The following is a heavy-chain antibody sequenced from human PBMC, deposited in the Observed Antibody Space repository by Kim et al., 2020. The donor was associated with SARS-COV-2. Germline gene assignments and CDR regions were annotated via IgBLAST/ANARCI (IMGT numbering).Heavy chain of an antibody. CDR1: GYTFTKYT. Sequence: ASVKVSCKPSGYTFTKYTINWVRQAPGQGLEWMGWINTDTGNPTYAQGFTGRFVFSLDTSVSTAYLQINSLKAEDTALYYCARVIWGSYRDTDYWGQGTL. D-gene: IGHD3-16*02. CDR3: ARVIWGSYRDTDY. J-gene: IGHJ4*02. V-gene: IGHV7-4-1*02. CDR2: INTDTGNP.